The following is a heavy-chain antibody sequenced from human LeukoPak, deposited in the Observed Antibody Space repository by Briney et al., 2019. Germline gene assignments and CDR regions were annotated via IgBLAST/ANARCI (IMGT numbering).Heavy chain of an antibody. CDR2: IESKVDGGTT. J-gene: IGHJ4*02. CDR1: EPTFRNAF. D-gene: IGHD3-3*01. Sequence: GESLRLSCAPSEPTFRNAFINWVRQAPGKGLEWVGRIESKVDGGTTDYPAPLNGRFTISRDDSENTLYLQMNSVKTEDTGLYYCTTSPGITVLGVVTDYWGQGALVIVSS. V-gene: IGHV3-15*04. CDR3: TTSPGITVLGVVTDY.